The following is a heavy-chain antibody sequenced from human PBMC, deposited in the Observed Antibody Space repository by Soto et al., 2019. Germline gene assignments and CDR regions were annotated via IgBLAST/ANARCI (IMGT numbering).Heavy chain of an antibody. D-gene: IGHD6-19*01. CDR2: ISHDGSTK. Sequence: QVQLVESGGGVVQPGRSLRLSCAASGFTFSLYGIHWVRQAPGKGLEWLAVISHDGSTKYYADSVKGRFTVSRDNSKNSVYLQMNSLRGEDTAIYYCAKDFPSGSSRYDRFDPWGLGTSVIVS. V-gene: IGHV3-30*18. CDR3: AKDFPSGSSRYDRFDP. J-gene: IGHJ5*02. CDR1: GFTFSLYG.